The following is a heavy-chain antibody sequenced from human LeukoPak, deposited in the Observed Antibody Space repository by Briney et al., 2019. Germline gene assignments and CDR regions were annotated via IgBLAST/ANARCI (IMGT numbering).Heavy chain of an antibody. CDR1: GAPISRFY. D-gene: IGHD1-1*01. CDR3: VQSTGGPGFDY. Sequence: SETLSLTCTASGAPISRFYGSWVRQPPGKGGEWIGNIYNGVPTFFNPSLHSRVTLSVDTSKTQFSLQLPAVTAADTAIYYCVQSTGGPGFDYWGQGILVSVSS. V-gene: IGHV4-4*09. CDR2: IYNGVPT. J-gene: IGHJ4*02.